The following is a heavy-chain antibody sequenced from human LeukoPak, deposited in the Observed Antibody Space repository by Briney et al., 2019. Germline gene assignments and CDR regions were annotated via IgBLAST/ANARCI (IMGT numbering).Heavy chain of an antibody. CDR1: GGTFSSYA. V-gene: IGHV1-69*13. J-gene: IGHJ4*02. D-gene: IGHD1-1*01. CDR3: ARMNYPYNWNDGEPDFDY. CDR2: IIPILGTA. Sequence: GASVKVSCKASGGTFSSYAISRVRQAPGQGLEWMGGIIPILGTANYAQKFQGRVTITADESTSTAYMELSSLRSEDTAVYYCARMNYPYNWNDGEPDFDYWGQGTLVTVSS.